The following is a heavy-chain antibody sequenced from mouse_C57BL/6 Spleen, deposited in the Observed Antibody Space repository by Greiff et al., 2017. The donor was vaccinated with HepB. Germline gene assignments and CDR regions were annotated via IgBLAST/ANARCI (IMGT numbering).Heavy chain of an antibody. CDR1: GFTFSSYA. J-gene: IGHJ4*01. V-gene: IGHV5-4*01. Sequence: EVQVVESGGGLVKPGGSLKLSCAASGFTFSSYAMSWVRQTPAKRLEWVATISDGGSYTYYPDNVKGRFTISRDNAKNNLYLQMSHLKSEDTAMYYCARGINWDGYYAMDYWGQGTSVTVSS. D-gene: IGHD4-1*01. CDR2: ISDGGSYT. CDR3: ARGINWDGYYAMDY.